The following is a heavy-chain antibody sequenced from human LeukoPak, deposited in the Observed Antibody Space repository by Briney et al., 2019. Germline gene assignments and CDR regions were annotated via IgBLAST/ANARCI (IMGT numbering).Heavy chain of an antibody. Sequence: GGSLRLSCAASGFTFSNYWMSWVRQAPGKGLEWVANIKQDGSEKSYVDSVKGRFTISRDNGKHSLYLQMNSLRAEDTAVYYCAKVGDYGDYALDYWGQGTLVTVSS. CDR3: AKVGDYGDYALDY. CDR2: IKQDGSEK. D-gene: IGHD4-17*01. CDR1: GFTFSNYW. V-gene: IGHV3-7*02. J-gene: IGHJ4*02.